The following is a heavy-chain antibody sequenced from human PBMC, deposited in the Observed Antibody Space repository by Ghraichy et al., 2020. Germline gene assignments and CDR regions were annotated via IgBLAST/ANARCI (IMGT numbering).Heavy chain of an antibody. CDR1: GGSISSSTDY. Sequence: SETLSLTCTVSGGSISSSTDYWGWIRQTPGKGLEWIGSIHNGGSSYYNPPLKSRVTISVDTSKNQFSLKLRSVSAADTAVYYCAKFGRIGARPPSEFWGQGTLVTVSS. CDR2: IHNGGSS. J-gene: IGHJ4*02. D-gene: IGHD6-6*01. V-gene: IGHV4-39*01. CDR3: AKFGRIGARPPSEF.